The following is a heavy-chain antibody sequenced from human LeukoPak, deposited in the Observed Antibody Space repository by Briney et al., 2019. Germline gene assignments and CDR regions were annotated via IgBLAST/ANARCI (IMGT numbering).Heavy chain of an antibody. CDR2: IYWNDDK. Sequence: ESGPTLVKTTQTLPLTCTFSGVSLSTSGVGVGWIRQPPGKALEWLALIYWNDDKRYSPSLKSRLTITKDTSKNQVVLTMTNMDPVDTAPYYCAHRPMGNWFEPWGQGTLVTVSS. V-gene: IGHV2-5*01. CDR3: AHRPMGNWFEP. CDR1: GVSLSTSGVG. D-gene: IGHD1-26*01. J-gene: IGHJ5*02.